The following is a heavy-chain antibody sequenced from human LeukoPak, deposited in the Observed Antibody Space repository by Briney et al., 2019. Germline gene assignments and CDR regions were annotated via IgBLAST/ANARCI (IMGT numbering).Heavy chain of an antibody. CDR2: GNPNSGGT. Sequence: ASVKLTCKAYGHTFTGYHMHWVRQGPGQGLEGLGWGNPNSGGTNYAQQLQGRVTMTRDTSISTAYMELSRLRSDDTAVYYCARDTETGSSSWYWYLDLWGRGTLVTVSS. CDR3: ARDTETGSSSWYWYLDL. V-gene: IGHV1-2*02. CDR1: GHTFTGYH. J-gene: IGHJ2*01. D-gene: IGHD6-13*01.